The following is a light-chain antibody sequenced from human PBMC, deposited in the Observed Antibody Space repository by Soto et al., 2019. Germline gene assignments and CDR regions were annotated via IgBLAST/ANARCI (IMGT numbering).Light chain of an antibody. V-gene: IGKV1-16*02. CDR1: QDITND. CDR2: EAS. Sequence: DLQMTQSPSSLSASVGDRVTITCRASQDITNDLDWFQQKPGKAPKSLIYEASILHSGVPTKFSGSGFAKDFTHTISSLQPEDFATYFCLQYHAYPRTFGQGTKVDI. J-gene: IGKJ1*01. CDR3: LQYHAYPRT.